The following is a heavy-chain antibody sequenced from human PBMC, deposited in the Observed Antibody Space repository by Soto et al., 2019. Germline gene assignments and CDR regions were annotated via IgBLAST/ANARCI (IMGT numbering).Heavy chain of an antibody. V-gene: IGHV1-18*04. CDR2: ISANTGNT. Sequence: QVKLVQSGPEVKKPGASVKVSCKASGYSFTSYGVSWVRQAPGQGLEWMGWISANTGNTDYAQKFRGRVTMTAETSTSTAYMALGRLRPGDTAVYYCVRGPQRNDYWGQGTLVSVSS. CDR1: GYSFTSYG. J-gene: IGHJ4*02. D-gene: IGHD6-25*01. CDR3: VRGPQRNDY.